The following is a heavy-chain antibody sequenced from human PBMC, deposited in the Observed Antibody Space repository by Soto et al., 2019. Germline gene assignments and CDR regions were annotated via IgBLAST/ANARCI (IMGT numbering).Heavy chain of an antibody. D-gene: IGHD1-1*01. CDR1: GGSFSGYQ. CDR3: ARGWRFDP. CDR2: INHSGTT. V-gene: IGHV4-34*01. Sequence: ETLSLTCGVYGGSFSGYQWNWIRQSPGQGLEWIGEINHSGTTKYNPSLESRINLSVDTSKKQFSLKMFSVTAADTAIYYCARGWRFDPWGPGTQVTVSS. J-gene: IGHJ5*02.